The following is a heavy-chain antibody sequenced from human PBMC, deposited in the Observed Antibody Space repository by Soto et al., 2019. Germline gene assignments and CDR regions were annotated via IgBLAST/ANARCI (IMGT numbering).Heavy chain of an antibody. CDR2: ISYDGSVK. J-gene: IGHJ4*02. CDR1: GFTFSSYG. Sequence: GGSLRLSCAASGFTFSSYGIHWVRQAPGKGLEWVAVISYDGSVKYYADSVKGRFTISRDNSMNTLYLQMKTLRAEDTAVYYCSKVSSSWYAGFFDLWGQGTLVTVSS. D-gene: IGHD6-13*01. CDR3: SKVSSSWYAGFFDL. V-gene: IGHV3-30*18.